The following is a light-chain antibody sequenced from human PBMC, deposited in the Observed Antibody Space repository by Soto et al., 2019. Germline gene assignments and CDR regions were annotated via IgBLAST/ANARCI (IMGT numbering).Light chain of an antibody. CDR1: ETISSNY. J-gene: IGKJ2*01. V-gene: IGKV1-39*01. CDR2: AAS. Sequence: DIQMTQSPSPLSASVGDRVSITCRASETISSNYLNWYQQKPGKAPKLLVYAASILHAGVPSRFTGSGFDTDFTLTISSLQPEDFAMYYCQQSFDTPYTFGQGTKVEI. CDR3: QQSFDTPYT.